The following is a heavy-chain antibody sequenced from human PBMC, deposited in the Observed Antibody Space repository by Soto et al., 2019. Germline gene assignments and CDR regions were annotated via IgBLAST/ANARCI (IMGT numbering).Heavy chain of an antibody. Sequence: GGYLRLSCAASGFTVSSNYMSWVRQAPGKGLEWVSVIYSGGSTYYADSVKGRFTISRDNSKNTLYLQMNSLRAEDTAVYYCARDGGGSYEFDYWGQGTLVTVSS. J-gene: IGHJ4*02. D-gene: IGHD1-26*01. CDR1: GFTVSSNY. CDR3: ARDGGGSYEFDY. CDR2: IYSGGST. V-gene: IGHV3-53*01.